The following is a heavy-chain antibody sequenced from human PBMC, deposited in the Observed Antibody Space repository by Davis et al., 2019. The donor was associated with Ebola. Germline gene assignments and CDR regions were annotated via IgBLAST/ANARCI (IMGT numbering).Heavy chain of an antibody. CDR1: GGSFSGYY. J-gene: IGHJ6*01. CDR2: INHIGST. CDR3: ARGDIVVVPTVAYYYHGMDV. Sequence: SETLSLTCAVYGGSFSGYYWSWIRQPPGKGLEWLGEINHIGSTNYNPSLKSRVTISVDTSKNQFSLKLSSVTAADTAVYYCARGDIVVVPTVAYYYHGMDVWGQGTTVTVSS. V-gene: IGHV4-34*01. D-gene: IGHD2-2*01.